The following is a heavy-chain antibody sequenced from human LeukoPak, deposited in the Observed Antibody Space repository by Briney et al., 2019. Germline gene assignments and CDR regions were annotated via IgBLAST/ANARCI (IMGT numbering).Heavy chain of an antibody. D-gene: IGHD3-3*01. CDR1: GGSFSGYY. V-gene: IGHV4-34*01. CDR2: INHSGST. Sequence: SETLSLTCAVYGGSFSGYYWSWIRQPPGKGLEWIGEINHSGSTNYNPSLKSRVTISVDTSKNQFSLKLSSVTAADTAVYYCARGGTIFGVALPRHNWFDPWGQGTLVTVSS. J-gene: IGHJ5*02. CDR3: ARGGTIFGVALPRHNWFDP.